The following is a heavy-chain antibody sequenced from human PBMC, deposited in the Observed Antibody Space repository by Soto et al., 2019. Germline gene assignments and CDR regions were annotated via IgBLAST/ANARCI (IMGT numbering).Heavy chain of an antibody. CDR2: ISYDGSNK. CDR1: GFTFSSYG. J-gene: IGHJ4*02. CDR3: AKYAAAGKAVFDY. Sequence: GGSLRLSCAASGFTFSSYGMHWVRQAPGKGLEWVAVISYDGSNKYYADSVKGRFTISRDNSKNTLYLQMNSLRAEDTAVYYCAKYAAAGKAVFDYWGQGTLDIVYS. V-gene: IGHV3-30*18. D-gene: IGHD6-13*01.